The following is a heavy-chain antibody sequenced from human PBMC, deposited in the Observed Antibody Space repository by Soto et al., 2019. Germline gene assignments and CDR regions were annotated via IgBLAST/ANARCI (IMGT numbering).Heavy chain of an antibody. CDR1: GYTFTGYY. J-gene: IGHJ6*02. CDR3: ARDGFVDTAMGNYYYYGMDV. D-gene: IGHD5-18*01. CDR2: INPNSGGT. Sequence: ASVKVSCKASGYTFTGYYMHWVRQAPGQGLEWMGWINPNSGGTNYAQKFQGWVTMTRDTSISTAYMELSRLRSDDTAVCYCARDGFVDTAMGNYYYYGMDVWGQGTTVTVSS. V-gene: IGHV1-2*04.